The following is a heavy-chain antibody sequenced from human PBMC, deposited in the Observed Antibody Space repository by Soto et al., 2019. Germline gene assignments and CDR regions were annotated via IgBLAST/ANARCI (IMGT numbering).Heavy chain of an antibody. D-gene: IGHD1-26*01. Sequence: QVQLQQSGPGLLKSSQTLSLTCTVSGASINSGGFLWTWIRHRPGQGLEWLGSIYYTGSTYYNPSLESQVAMSVDTSKSQFSLKLRFVTAADTAIYYCARVVEDNDHARAYGMDVWGQGTTVTVSS. CDR1: GASINSGGFL. J-gene: IGHJ6*02. CDR3: ARVVEDNDHARAYGMDV. CDR2: IYYTGST. V-gene: IGHV4-31*01.